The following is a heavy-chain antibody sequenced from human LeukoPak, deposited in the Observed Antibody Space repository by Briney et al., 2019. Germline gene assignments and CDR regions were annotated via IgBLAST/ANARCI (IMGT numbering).Heavy chain of an antibody. CDR2: INHSGST. CDR1: GGSFSGYY. Sequence: KPSEALSLTCAVYGGSFSGYYWSWIRQPPGKGLEWIGEINHSGSTNYNPSLRSRVTISVDTSKNQFSLKLSSVTAADTAVYYCARVRGYSYGYLYYYYYMDVWGKGTTVTVSS. D-gene: IGHD5-18*01. CDR3: ARVRGYSYGYLYYYYYMDV. V-gene: IGHV4-34*01. J-gene: IGHJ6*03.